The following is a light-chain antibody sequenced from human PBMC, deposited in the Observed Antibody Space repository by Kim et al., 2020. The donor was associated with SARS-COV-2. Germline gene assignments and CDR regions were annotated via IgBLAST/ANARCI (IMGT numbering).Light chain of an antibody. CDR2: DAS. V-gene: IGKV1-5*01. Sequence: DIQMTQSPSTLSASVGDRVTITCRASQSVSNWLAWYQQKPGKAPNLLIYDASILEGGVPSRFSGSGSGTAFTLTINSLQPDDFATYYCQQYNDFPGTFGQGTKVDIK. CDR1: QSVSNW. CDR3: QQYNDFPGT. J-gene: IGKJ1*01.